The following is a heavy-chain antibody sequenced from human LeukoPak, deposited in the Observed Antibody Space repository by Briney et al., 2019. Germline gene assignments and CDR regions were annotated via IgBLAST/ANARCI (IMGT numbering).Heavy chain of an antibody. J-gene: IGHJ4*02. V-gene: IGHV1-24*01. CDR1: GYTLTELS. CDR3: ATCYDILTGYYRGFDY. CDR2: FDPEDGET. D-gene: IGHD3-9*01. Sequence: ASVKVSCKVSGYTLTELSMHWVRQAPGKGLEWMGGFDPEDGETIYAQKFQGRVTMTEDTSTVTAYMELSSLRSEDTAVYYCATCYDILTGYYRGFDYWGQGTLVTVSS.